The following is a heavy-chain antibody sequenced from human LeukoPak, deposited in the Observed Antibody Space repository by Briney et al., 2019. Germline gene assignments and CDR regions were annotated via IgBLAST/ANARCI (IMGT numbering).Heavy chain of an antibody. Sequence: GGSLRLSCTASGFTFSNAWMSWVRQAPGKGLEWVGRIKSKTDGETTDYAAPVRGRFTISRDDSKNTVYLQMNSLKTEDTAVYYCTTWPAAHLKFDYWGQGSLVTVSS. V-gene: IGHV3-15*01. CDR1: GFTFSNAW. CDR2: IKSKTDGETT. D-gene: IGHD2-2*01. J-gene: IGHJ4*02. CDR3: TTWPAAHLKFDY.